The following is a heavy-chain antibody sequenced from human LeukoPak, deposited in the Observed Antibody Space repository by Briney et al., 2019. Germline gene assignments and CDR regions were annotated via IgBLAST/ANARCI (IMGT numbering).Heavy chain of an antibody. CDR2: ISAYNGNT. CDR3: ARSSTVVVTASDV. CDR1: GYTFTSYG. Sequence: ASVKVSCTASGYTFTSYGISWVRQAPGQGLEWMGWISAYNGNTNYAQKLQGRVTTTTDTSTSTAYMELRSLRSDDTAVYYCARSSTVVVTASDVWGQGTTVTVSS. J-gene: IGHJ6*02. V-gene: IGHV1-18*01. D-gene: IGHD2-21*02.